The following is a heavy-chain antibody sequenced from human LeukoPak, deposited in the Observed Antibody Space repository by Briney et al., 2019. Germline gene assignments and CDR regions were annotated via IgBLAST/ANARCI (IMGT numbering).Heavy chain of an antibody. D-gene: IGHD3-16*01. J-gene: IGHJ4*02. CDR3: ARLVHSGVGEDDY. CDR2: INPNSGGT. V-gene: IGHV1-2*02. CDR1: GYTFTGYY. Sequence: ASVKVSCKASGYTFTGYYMHWVRQAPGQGLEWMGWINPNSGGTNYAQNFQGRVTVTRDTSISTAYMELGRLRSDDTAVYYCARLVHSGVGEDDYWGQGTLVIVSS.